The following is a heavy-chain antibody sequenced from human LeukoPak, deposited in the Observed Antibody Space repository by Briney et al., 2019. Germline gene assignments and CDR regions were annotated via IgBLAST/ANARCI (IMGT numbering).Heavy chain of an antibody. J-gene: IGHJ4*02. V-gene: IGHV4-59*08. CDR3: ARQELLTGYY. CDR2: IYYSGST. D-gene: IGHD1-14*01. CDR1: GGSISSYY. Sequence: SETLSLTCTVSGGSISSYYWSWIRQPPGKGLEWIGYIYYSGSTNYNPSLKSRVTISVDTSKNQFSLKLSSVTAADTAVYYCARQELLTGYYWGQGTLVTVSS.